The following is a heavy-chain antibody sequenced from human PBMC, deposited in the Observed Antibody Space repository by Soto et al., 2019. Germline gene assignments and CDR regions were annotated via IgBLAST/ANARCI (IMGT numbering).Heavy chain of an antibody. CDR3: ARGNIVATIDKYYFDY. V-gene: IGHV4-34*01. J-gene: IGHJ4*02. Sequence: SETLSLTCAVYGGSFSGYYWSWIRQPPGKGLEWIGEINHSGSTNYNPSLKSRVTISVDTSKNQFSLKLSSVTAADTAVYYCARGNIVATIDKYYFDYWGQGTLVTVSS. CDR1: GGSFSGYY. D-gene: IGHD5-12*01. CDR2: INHSGST.